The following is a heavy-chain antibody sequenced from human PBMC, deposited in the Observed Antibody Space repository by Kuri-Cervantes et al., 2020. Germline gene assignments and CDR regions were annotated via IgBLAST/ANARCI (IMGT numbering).Heavy chain of an antibody. CDR2: ISGSGGST. D-gene: IGHD3-10*01. J-gene: IGHJ4*02. CDR1: GFTFSSYG. CDR3: ATSPNYYGSGSPMRY. Sequence: GESLKISCVASGFTFSSYGMAWVRQAPGKGLEWVSAISGSGGSTYYADSVKGRFTISRDNSKNTLYLQMNSLRAEDTAVYYCATSPNYYGSGSPMRYWGQGTLVTVSS. V-gene: IGHV3-23*01.